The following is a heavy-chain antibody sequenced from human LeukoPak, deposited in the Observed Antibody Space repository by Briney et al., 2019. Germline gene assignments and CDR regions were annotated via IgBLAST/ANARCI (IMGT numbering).Heavy chain of an antibody. D-gene: IGHD3-10*01. J-gene: IGHJ5*02. CDR3: ARFDYYGSGRESSYRFDP. CDR2: IIPIFGTA. CDR1: GGTFSSYA. Sequence: SVKVSCKASGGTFSSYAISWVRQAPGQGLKWMGGIIPIFGTANYAQKFQGRVTITTDESTSTAYMELSSLRSEDTAVYYCARFDYYGSGRESSYRFDPWGQGTLVTVSS. V-gene: IGHV1-69*05.